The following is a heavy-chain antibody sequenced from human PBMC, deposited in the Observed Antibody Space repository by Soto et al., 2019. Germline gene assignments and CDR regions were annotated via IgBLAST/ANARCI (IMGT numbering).Heavy chain of an antibody. CDR2: INHRGSL. Sequence: PSETLSLTCTVTGGSMTTGDQYWTWIRHRPGEGLEWFGYINHRGSLYYNPSLKSRVTISVDTSKNQFSLKLSSVTAADTAVYYCARGLITIFGVVWDAFDIWGQGTMVTVSS. CDR1: GGSMTTGDQY. CDR3: ARGLITIFGVVWDAFDI. J-gene: IGHJ3*02. V-gene: IGHV4-61*08. D-gene: IGHD3-3*01.